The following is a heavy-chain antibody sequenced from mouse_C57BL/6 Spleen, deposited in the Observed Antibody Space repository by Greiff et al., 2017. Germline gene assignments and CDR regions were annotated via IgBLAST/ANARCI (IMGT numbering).Heavy chain of an antibody. J-gene: IGHJ2*01. CDR2: ISDGGSYT. CDR1: GFTFSSYA. CDR3: ARAGLRRGEYYFDY. Sequence: EVQRVASGGGLVKPGGSLKLSCAASGFTFSSYAMSWVRQTPEKRLEWVATISDGGSYTYYPDNVKGRFTISRDNAKNNLYLQMSHLKSEDTAMYYCARAGLRRGEYYFDYWGQGTTLTVSS. V-gene: IGHV5-4*01. D-gene: IGHD2-4*01.